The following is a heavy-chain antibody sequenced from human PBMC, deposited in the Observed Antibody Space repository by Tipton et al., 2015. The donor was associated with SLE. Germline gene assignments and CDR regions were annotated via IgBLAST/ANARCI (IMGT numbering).Heavy chain of an antibody. V-gene: IGHV3-21*05. D-gene: IGHD6-6*01. J-gene: IGHJ4*02. CDR3: ARDKEVAALDY. Sequence: SLRLSCAASGFTFSSYSMNWVRQAPGKGLEWVSYISSSSSYIYYADSVKGRFTISRDNAKNSLYLQMNSLRAEDTAVYYCARDKEVAALDYWGQGTLVTVSS. CDR1: GFTFSSYS. CDR2: ISSSSSYI.